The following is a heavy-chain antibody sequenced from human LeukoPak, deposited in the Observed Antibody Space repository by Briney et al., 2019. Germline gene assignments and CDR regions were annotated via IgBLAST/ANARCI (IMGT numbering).Heavy chain of an antibody. CDR1: GFTVVNTL. CDR2: INADGDA. V-gene: IGHV3-53*05. J-gene: IGHJ5*02. D-gene: IGHD3-10*01. CDR3: ARDRAGRQAGVEFDL. Sequence: PGGSLRLSCTISGFTVVNTLMDWVRQAPGKGPEWVALINADGDAVYADSAKGRFTISRDTSRNMLYLQMNTLRPEDSAIYYCARDRAGRQAGVEFDLWGQGTLVTVSS.